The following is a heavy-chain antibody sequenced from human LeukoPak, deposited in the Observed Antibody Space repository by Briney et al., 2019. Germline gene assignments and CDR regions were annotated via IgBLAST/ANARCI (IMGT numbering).Heavy chain of an antibody. J-gene: IGHJ4*02. Sequence: QPGGSLRLSCAASGFTFSSYAMSWVRQAPGKGLEWVSATSGSGGSTYYADSVKGRFTISRDNSKNTLYLQMNSLRAEDTAVYYCAKGATAVVVVAATFDYWGQGTLVTVSS. CDR1: GFTFSSYA. V-gene: IGHV3-23*01. D-gene: IGHD2-15*01. CDR2: TSGSGGST. CDR3: AKGATAVVVVAATFDY.